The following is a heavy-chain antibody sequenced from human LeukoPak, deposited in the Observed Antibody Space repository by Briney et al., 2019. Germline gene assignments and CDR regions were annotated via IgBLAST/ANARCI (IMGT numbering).Heavy chain of an antibody. CDR2: IYTSGST. J-gene: IGHJ3*02. V-gene: IGHV4-61*02. Sequence: SETLSLTCTVSSGSISSGSYYWSWIRQPAGKGLEWIGRIYTSGSTNYNPSLKSRVTISVDTSKNQFSLKLSSVTAADTAVYYCARAHDDSSGLRLGAFDIWGQGTMVTVSS. CDR3: ARAHDDSSGLRLGAFDI. D-gene: IGHD3-22*01. CDR1: SGSISSGSYY.